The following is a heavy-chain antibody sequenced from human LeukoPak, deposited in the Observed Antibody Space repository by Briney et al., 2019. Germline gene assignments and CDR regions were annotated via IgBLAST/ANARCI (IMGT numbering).Heavy chain of an antibody. Sequence: GGSLTLPCEASGVPFSSYLMSWVRQAPGKGPEWVSDISESGGGTYYADSVKGRFAISRDNSKNTLYPQMKSLRADDTAVYYCVEEGPGGLAFDIWGQGTKVTVSS. V-gene: IGHV3-23*01. J-gene: IGHJ3*02. D-gene: IGHD1-1*01. CDR1: GVPFSSYL. CDR3: VEEGPGGLAFDI. CDR2: ISESGGGT.